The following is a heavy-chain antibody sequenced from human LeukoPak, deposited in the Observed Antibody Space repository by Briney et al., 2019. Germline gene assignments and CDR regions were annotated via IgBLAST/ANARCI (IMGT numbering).Heavy chain of an antibody. CDR3: ARALTVEDYYFDY. CDR1: GYSISSGYY. CDR2: IYHSGST. D-gene: IGHD1-14*01. Sequence: PSETLSLTCTVSGYSISSGYYWGWIRQPPGKGLEWIGSIYHSGSTYYNPSLKSRVTISVDTSKNQFSLKLSSVTAADTAVYYCARALTVEDYYFDYWGQGTLVTVSS. V-gene: IGHV4-38-2*02. J-gene: IGHJ4*02.